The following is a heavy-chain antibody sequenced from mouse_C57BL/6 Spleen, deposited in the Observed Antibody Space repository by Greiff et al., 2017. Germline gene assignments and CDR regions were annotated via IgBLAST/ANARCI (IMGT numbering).Heavy chain of an antibody. Sequence: LQLQQSGPELVKPGASVKISCKASGYAFSSSWMNWVKQRPGKGLEWIGRIYPGDGDTNYNGKFKGKATLTADKSSSTAYLQLRSLTSEDSAVYFWGGAANWEEDYAMDYWGQGTSVTVSS. CDR2: IYPGDGDT. J-gene: IGHJ4*01. CDR1: GYAFSSSW. D-gene: IGHD4-1*01. CDR3: GGAANWEEDYAMDY. V-gene: IGHV1-82*01.